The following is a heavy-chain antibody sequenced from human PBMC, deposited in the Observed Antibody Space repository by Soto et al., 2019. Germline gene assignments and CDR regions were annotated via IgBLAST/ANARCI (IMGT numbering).Heavy chain of an antibody. CDR2: IYYSGST. Sequence: SETLSLTCTVSGGSISSSSYYWGWIRQPPGKGLEWIGSIYYSGSTYYNQSLKSRVTISVDTSKNQFSLKLSSVTAADTAVYYCARHQEMATIISHFDYWGQGTLVTVSS. D-gene: IGHD5-12*01. J-gene: IGHJ4*02. V-gene: IGHV4-39*01. CDR1: GGSISSSSYY. CDR3: ARHQEMATIISHFDY.